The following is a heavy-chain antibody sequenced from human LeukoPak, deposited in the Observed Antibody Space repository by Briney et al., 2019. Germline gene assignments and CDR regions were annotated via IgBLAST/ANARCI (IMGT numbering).Heavy chain of an antibody. CDR2: MYHSGST. CDR3: ARDTEWELVYLHGFPYYFDS. Sequence: PSETLSLTCTVSGYSISSGYYWGWIRQPPGKGLEYIGSMYHSGSTFYNPSLRSRVTISVDTSKNQFSLKLSSVTAADTAVYYCARDTEWELVYLHGFPYYFDSWGQGTLVTVSS. CDR1: GYSISSGYY. D-gene: IGHD1-26*01. V-gene: IGHV4-38-2*02. J-gene: IGHJ4*02.